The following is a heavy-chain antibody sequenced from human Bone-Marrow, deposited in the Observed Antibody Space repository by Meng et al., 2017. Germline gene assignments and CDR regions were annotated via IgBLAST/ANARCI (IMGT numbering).Heavy chain of an antibody. Sequence: QGQLQESGPGLVKPSQTLSLPCTVSGGSISSGGYYWSWIRQHPGKGLEWIGYIYYSGSTYYNPSLKSLVTISVDTSKNQFSLKLSSVTAADTAVYYCARANVNYGVVDPWGQGTLVTVSS. CDR2: IYYSGST. CDR3: ARANVNYGVVDP. V-gene: IGHV4-31*01. D-gene: IGHD3-10*01. CDR1: GGSISSGGYY. J-gene: IGHJ5*02.